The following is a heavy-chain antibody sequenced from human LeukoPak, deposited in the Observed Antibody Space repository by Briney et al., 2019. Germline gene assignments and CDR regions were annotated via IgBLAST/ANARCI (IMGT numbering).Heavy chain of an antibody. CDR3: AKDPQDIVVVPAATPNDY. CDR1: GFTFSSYG. CDR2: IRYDGSNK. Sequence: GGSLRLSCAASGFTFSSYGMHWVRQAPGKGLEWVAFIRYDGSNKYYADSVKGRFTISRDNSKNTLYLQMSSLRAEDTAVYYCAKDPQDIVVVPAATPNDYWGQGTLVTVSS. D-gene: IGHD2-2*02. J-gene: IGHJ4*02. V-gene: IGHV3-30*02.